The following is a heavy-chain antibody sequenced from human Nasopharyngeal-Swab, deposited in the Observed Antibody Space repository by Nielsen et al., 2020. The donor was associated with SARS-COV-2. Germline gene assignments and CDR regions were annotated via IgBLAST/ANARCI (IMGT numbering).Heavy chain of an antibody. V-gene: IGHV4-39*07. Sequence: RQAPGKGLEWIGSIYYSGSTYYNPSLKSRVTISVDTSKNQFSLKLSSVTAADTAVYHCARDRGRGYSYGSFHYWGQGTLVTVSS. J-gene: IGHJ4*02. D-gene: IGHD5-18*01. CDR3: ARDRGRGYSYGSFHY. CDR2: IYYSGST.